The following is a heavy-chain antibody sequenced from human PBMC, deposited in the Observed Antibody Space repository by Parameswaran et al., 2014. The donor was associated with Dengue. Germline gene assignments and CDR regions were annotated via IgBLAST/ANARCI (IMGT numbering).Heavy chain of an antibody. CDR3: ARLDYYYYYGMDV. Sequence: WVRQAPGQRLEWMGWINAGNGNTKYSQKFQGRVTITRDTSASTAYMELSSLRSEDTAVYYCARLDYYYYYGMDVWGQGTTVTVSS. CDR2: INAGNGNT. V-gene: IGHV1-3*01. J-gene: IGHJ6*02.